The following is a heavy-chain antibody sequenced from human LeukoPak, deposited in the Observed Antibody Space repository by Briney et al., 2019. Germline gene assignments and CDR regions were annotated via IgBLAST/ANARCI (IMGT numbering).Heavy chain of an antibody. CDR2: INPNSGGT. J-gene: IGHJ2*01. V-gene: IGHV1-2*04. Sequence: GASVKVSCKASGYTFTGYYMHWVRQAPGQGLEWMGWINPNSGGTNYAQKFQGWVTMTRDTSISTAYMELSRLRSDDTAVYYCARESTRDIVVVPAPDWYLDLWGRGTLVTVSS. D-gene: IGHD2-2*01. CDR3: ARESTRDIVVVPAPDWYLDL. CDR1: GYTFTGYY.